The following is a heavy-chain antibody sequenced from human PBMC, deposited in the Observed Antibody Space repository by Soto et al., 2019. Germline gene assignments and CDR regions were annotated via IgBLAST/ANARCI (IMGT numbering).Heavy chain of an antibody. CDR1: GFTFDYYA. D-gene: IGHD5-18*01. V-gene: IGHV3-9*01. J-gene: IGHJ4*02. CDR3: AKGLGYSYGSNLDY. Sequence: GGSLRLSCAASGFTFDYYAMHWVRQSPGKGLEWVSGISWNSGSIGYADSVKGRFTISRDNAKNSLYLQMNSLRAEDTALYYCAKGLGYSYGSNLDYWGQGTLVTVSS. CDR2: ISWNSGSI.